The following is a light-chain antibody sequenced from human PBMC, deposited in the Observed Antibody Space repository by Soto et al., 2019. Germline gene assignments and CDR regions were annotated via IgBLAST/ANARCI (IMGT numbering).Light chain of an antibody. Sequence: QSALTQPASVSASPGQSITISCTGTSSDIGGYIYVSWYQHHPGKAPRLMIYDVSKRPSGVPDRFSGSKSGNTASLTISGLQAEDEADYYCCSYAGGYTHAVFGGGTKLTVL. CDR1: SSDIGGYIY. J-gene: IGLJ2*01. CDR2: DVS. V-gene: IGLV2-11*01. CDR3: CSYAGGYTHAV.